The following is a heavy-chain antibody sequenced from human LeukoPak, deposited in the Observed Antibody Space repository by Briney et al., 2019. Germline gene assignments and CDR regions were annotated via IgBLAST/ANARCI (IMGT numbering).Heavy chain of an antibody. D-gene: IGHD2-15*01. J-gene: IGHJ6*04. Sequence: SETLSLTCAVYGGSFSGYYWSWIRQPPGKGLEWTGEINHSGSTNYNPSLKSRVTISVDTSKNQFSLKLSSVTAADTAVYYCARGRYCSGGSCYSPYYYYYGMDVWGKGTTVTVSS. CDR2: INHSGST. CDR3: ARGRYCSGGSCYSPYYYYYGMDV. CDR1: GGSFSGYY. V-gene: IGHV4-34*01.